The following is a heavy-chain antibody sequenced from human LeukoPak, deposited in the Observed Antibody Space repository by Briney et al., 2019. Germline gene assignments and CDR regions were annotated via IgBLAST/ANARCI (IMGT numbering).Heavy chain of an antibody. CDR2: ISSSSSYI. V-gene: IGHV3-21*01. J-gene: IGHJ3*02. CDR1: GFTFSSYS. CDR3: ARKGDHCSSTSCYNDAFDI. Sequence: AGGSLRLSCAASGFTFSSYSMNWVRQAPGKGLEWVSSISSSSSYIYYADSVKGRFTISRDNAKNSLYLQMNSLRAEDTAVYYCARKGDHCSSTSCYNDAFDIWGQGTMVTVSS. D-gene: IGHD2-2*02.